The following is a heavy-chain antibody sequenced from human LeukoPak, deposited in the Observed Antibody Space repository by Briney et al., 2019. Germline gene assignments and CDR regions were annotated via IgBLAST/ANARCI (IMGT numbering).Heavy chain of an antibody. D-gene: IGHD3-10*01. CDR1: GYTFTGYY. CDR3: AREGDGSAFNGAFDI. CDR2: INPNSGGT. J-gene: IGHJ3*02. Sequence: ASVKVSCKASGYTFTGYYMHWVRQAPGQGLEWMGWINPNSGGTNYAQKFQGRVTMTRDTSISTAYMELSRLRSDDTAVYYCAREGDGSAFNGAFDIWGQGTMVTVSS. V-gene: IGHV1-2*02.